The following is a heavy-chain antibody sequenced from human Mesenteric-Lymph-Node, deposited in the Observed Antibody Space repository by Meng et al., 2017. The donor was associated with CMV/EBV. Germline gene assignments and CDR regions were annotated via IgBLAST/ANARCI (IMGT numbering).Heavy chain of an antibody. Sequence: ASVKVSCKASGYTFTDYYIHWVRQAPGQGLEWMGWMNPNAGGTKFAQKFQGRVTMTRDMSISTAYMALSRLTSDDTAVYYCARVGRRGLIAPQDHWGQGTLVTVSS. CDR1: GYTFTDYY. V-gene: IGHV1-2*02. CDR2: MNPNAGGT. D-gene: IGHD6-6*01. CDR3: ARVGRRGLIAPQDH. J-gene: IGHJ4*02.